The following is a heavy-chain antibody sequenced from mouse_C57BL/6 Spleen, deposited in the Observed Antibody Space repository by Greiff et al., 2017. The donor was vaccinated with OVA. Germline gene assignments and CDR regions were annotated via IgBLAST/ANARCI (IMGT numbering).Heavy chain of an antibody. J-gene: IGHJ2*01. Sequence: EVKLVESGGGLVQPKGSLKLSCAASGFSFNTYAMNWVRQAPGKGLEWVARIRSKSNNYATYYADSVKDRFTISRDDSESMLYLQMNNLKTEDTASYYCVRLGDYDYDGYFDYWGQGTTLTVSS. V-gene: IGHV10-1*01. CDR3: VRLGDYDYDGYFDY. D-gene: IGHD2-4*01. CDR1: GFSFNTYA. CDR2: IRSKSNNYAT.